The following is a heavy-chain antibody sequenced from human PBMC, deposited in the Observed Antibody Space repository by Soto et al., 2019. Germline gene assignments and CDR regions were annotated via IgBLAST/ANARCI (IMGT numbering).Heavy chain of an antibody. CDR1: GYTFTSYG. Sequence: ASVKVSCKASGYTFTSYGISWVRQAPGQGLEWMGWISAYNGNTNYAQKLQGRVTMTTDTSTSTAYMELRSLRSDDTAVYYCASPHCGFDSALFDAFYIWGQGTMVTVSS. J-gene: IGHJ3*02. CDR2: ISAYNGNT. V-gene: IGHV1-18*01. D-gene: IGHD2-21*01. CDR3: ASPHCGFDSALFDAFYI.